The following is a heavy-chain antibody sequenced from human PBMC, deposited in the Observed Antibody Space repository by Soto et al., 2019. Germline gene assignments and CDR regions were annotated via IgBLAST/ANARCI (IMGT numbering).Heavy chain of an antibody. D-gene: IGHD6-19*01. CDR2: ISGSGGST. Sequence: EVQLLESGGGLVQPGGSLRLSYAASGFTFSSYAMSWVRQAPGKGLEWVSAISGSGGSTYYADSVKGRFTISRDNSKNTLYLQMNSLRAEDTAVYYCAKCVAVAGSFDYWGQGTLVTVSS. CDR1: GFTFSSYA. J-gene: IGHJ4*02. CDR3: AKCVAVAGSFDY. V-gene: IGHV3-23*01.